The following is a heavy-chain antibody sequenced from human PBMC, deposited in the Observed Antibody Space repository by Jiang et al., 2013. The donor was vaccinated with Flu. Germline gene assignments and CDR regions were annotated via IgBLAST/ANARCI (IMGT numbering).Heavy chain of an antibody. Sequence: GAEVKKPGASVKVSCKASGYTFSSYSISWVRQAPGQGLEWMGWMSTNNGKTNYVQKLQGRVTMTTDTSTSTAYMELRSLRSDDTAVYYCARTVTGYYRADWWGQGTLVTVSS. V-gene: IGHV1-18*04. J-gene: IGHJ4*02. CDR3: ARTVTGYYRADW. D-gene: IGHD3-9*01. CDR2: MSTNNGKT. CDR1: GYTFSSYS.